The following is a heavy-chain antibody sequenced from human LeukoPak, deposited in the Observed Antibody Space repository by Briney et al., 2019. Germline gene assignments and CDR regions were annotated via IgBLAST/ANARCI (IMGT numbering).Heavy chain of an antibody. CDR3: TTVGCSGGTCYSDF. CDR2: IKRKTDGGTT. CDR1: GFTFTNAW. D-gene: IGHD2-15*01. V-gene: IGHV3-15*01. Sequence: PGESLRVSCATFGFTFTNAWINWVRQAPGKGLEWVGRIKRKTDGGTTDYAATVKGRFAISRDDSKNTLYLQMNSLKPEDTAVYYCTTVGCSGGTCYSDFWRQRTLVTVSS. J-gene: IGHJ4*03.